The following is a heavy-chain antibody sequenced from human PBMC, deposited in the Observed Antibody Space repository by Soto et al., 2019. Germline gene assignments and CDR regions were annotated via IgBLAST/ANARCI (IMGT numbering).Heavy chain of an antibody. CDR1: CHTFTRYG. CDR2: ISAYNGHT. J-gene: IGHJ4*02. D-gene: IGHD3-22*01. Sequence: GASVKGSCKASCHTFTRYGISWGRQAPGQGLEWMGWISAYNGHTNYAQKIQGRVTMTTDKYTSTAHMELRSLRSDDTAVSYRARHYYDSSGYPWYFDYWGQGTMVTVSS. CDR3: ARHYYDSSGYPWYFDY. V-gene: IGHV1-18*01.